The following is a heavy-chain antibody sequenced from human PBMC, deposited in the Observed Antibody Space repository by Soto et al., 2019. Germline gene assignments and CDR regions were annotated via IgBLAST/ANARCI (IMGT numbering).Heavy chain of an antibody. CDR2: IYPGDSDI. D-gene: IGHD5-18*01. CDR1: GYSFTTYR. Sequence: GESLKISCRGSGYSFTTYRIGWVRQMPGKGLEWMGIIYPGDSDIRYSPSFQGQVTISADKSINTAYLQWSSLKASDTAMYYCVRHPFGSGYNYYSMDVWGQGTTVTVSS. J-gene: IGHJ6*02. V-gene: IGHV5-51*01. CDR3: VRHPFGSGYNYYSMDV.